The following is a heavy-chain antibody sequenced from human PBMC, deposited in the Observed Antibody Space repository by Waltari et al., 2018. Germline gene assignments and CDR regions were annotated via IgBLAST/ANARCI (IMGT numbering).Heavy chain of an antibody. CDR2: IYYSGST. V-gene: IGHV4-39*07. J-gene: IGHJ3*02. D-gene: IGHD2-8*01. CDR3: ASSEGYCTNGVCSRGAFDI. CDR1: GGSISSSSYY. Sequence: QLQLQESGPGLVKPSETLSLTCTVSGGSISSSSYYWGWIRQPPGKGLEWIGSIYYSGSTYYNPSLKSRVTISVDTSKNQCSLKLSSVTAADTAVYYCASSEGYCTNGVCSRGAFDIWGQGTMVTVSS.